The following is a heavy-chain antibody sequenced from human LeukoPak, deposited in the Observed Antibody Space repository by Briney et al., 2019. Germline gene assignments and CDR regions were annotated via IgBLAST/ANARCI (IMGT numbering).Heavy chain of an antibody. CDR3: ARWGGSTRYFDY. CDR2: ISYTGSA. Sequence: PSETLSLTCTVSGGSIMTYYLSWIRQPPGKGMEWIGDISYTGSASYNPSLKSRVTISLDTSKNQFSLRLNSGTAADTAVYYCARWGGSTRYFDYWGQGTLVTVSS. CDR1: GGSIMTYY. D-gene: IGHD1-26*01. J-gene: IGHJ4*02. V-gene: IGHV4-59*08.